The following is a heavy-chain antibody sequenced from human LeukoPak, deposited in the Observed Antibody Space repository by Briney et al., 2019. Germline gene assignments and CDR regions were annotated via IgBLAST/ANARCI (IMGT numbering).Heavy chain of an antibody. Sequence: GGSLRLSCAASGFTFSSYAMSWVRQASGKVLEWVSALSGSGGSTYYADSVKGRFTISRDNSKNTLYLQMNSLRAEYTAVYYCAKESPRDVVVVAWGQGTLVTVSS. V-gene: IGHV3-23*01. CDR2: LSGSGGST. CDR1: GFTFSSYA. CDR3: AKESPRDVVVVA. D-gene: IGHD2-15*01. J-gene: IGHJ4*02.